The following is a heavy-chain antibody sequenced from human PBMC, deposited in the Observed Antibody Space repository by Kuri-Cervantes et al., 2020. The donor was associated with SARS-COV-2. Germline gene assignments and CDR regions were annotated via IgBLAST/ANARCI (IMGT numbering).Heavy chain of an antibody. V-gene: IGHV1-2*02. CDR3: ARSEGYCSSTSCPLPGDY. J-gene: IGHJ4*02. D-gene: IGHD2-2*01. CDR2: INPNSGGT. Sequence: ASVKVSCKASGYTFTGYYMHWVRQAPGQGLEWMGWINPNSGGTNYAQKFQGRVTMTRDTSITTAYMELSSLRSDDTAVYYCARSEGYCSSTSCPLPGDYWGQGTLVTVSS. CDR1: GYTFTGYY.